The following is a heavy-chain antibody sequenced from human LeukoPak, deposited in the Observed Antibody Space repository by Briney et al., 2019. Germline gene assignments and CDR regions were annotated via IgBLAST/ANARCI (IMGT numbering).Heavy chain of an antibody. Sequence: GGSLRLSCAASGFTFSDYYMSWIRQAPGKGLEWVSYISSSGSTIYYADSVKGRFTISRDNAKNSLYLQMNSLRAEDTAVYYCAREEARGVTEPAFDYWGQGTLVTVSS. CDR3: AREEARGVTEPAFDY. CDR1: GFTFSDYY. D-gene: IGHD3-10*01. J-gene: IGHJ4*02. CDR2: ISSSGSTI. V-gene: IGHV3-11*01.